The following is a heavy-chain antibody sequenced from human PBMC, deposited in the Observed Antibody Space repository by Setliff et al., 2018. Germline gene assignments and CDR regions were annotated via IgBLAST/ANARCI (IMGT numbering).Heavy chain of an antibody. D-gene: IGHD3-22*01. CDR1: GYTFTGYY. V-gene: IGHV1-24*01. CDR3: ARDEYYYDSSGSYDY. J-gene: IGHJ4*02. Sequence: GASVKVSCKASGYTFTGYYMHWVRQAPGQGLEWMGGFDPEDEETIYAQKFQGRVTMTEDTSTDTAYMELSSLRSEDTAVYYCARDEYYYDSSGSYDYWGQGTLVTVSS. CDR2: FDPEDEET.